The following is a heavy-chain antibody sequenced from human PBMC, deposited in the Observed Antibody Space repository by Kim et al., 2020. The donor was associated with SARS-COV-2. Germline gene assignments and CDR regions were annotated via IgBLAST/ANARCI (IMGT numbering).Heavy chain of an antibody. CDR2: INHSGST. J-gene: IGHJ5*02. CDR3: ARAGIVVVVAATERRHNWFDP. D-gene: IGHD2-15*01. CDR1: GGSFSGYY. V-gene: IGHV4-34*01. Sequence: SETLSLTCAVYGGSFSGYYWSWIRQPPGKGLEWIGEINHSGSTNYNPSLKSRVTISVDTSKNQFSLKLSSVTAADTAVYYCARAGIVVVVAATERRHNWFDPWGQGTLVTVSS.